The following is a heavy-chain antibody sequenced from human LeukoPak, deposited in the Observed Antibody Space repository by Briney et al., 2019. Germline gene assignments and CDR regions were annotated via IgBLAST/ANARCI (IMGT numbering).Heavy chain of an antibody. CDR1: GFTFSSYG. V-gene: IGHV3-30*18. CDR3: AKGFLMVRGVSSHFDY. D-gene: IGHD3-10*01. CDR2: ISYDGSNK. Sequence: PGRSLRLSCAASGFTFSSYGMHWVRQAPGKGLEWVAVISYDGSNKYYTDSVKGRFSISRDNSKNTLYLQMNSLRAEDMAVYYCAKGFLMVRGVSSHFDYWGQGTLVTVSS. J-gene: IGHJ4*02.